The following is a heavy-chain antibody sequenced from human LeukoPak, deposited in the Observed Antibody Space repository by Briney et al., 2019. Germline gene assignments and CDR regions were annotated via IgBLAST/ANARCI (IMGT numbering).Heavy chain of an antibody. CDR1: GFTFSSYG. CDR2: ISGSGGST. V-gene: IGHV3-23*01. CDR3: AKEGGYDWPLKYYFDY. J-gene: IGHJ4*02. D-gene: IGHD3-16*01. Sequence: PGRSLRLSCAASGFTFSSYGMSWVRQAPGKGLEWVSAISGSGGSTYYADSVKGRFTISRDNSKNTLYLQMNSLRAEDTAVYYCAKEGGYDWPLKYYFDYWGQGTLVTVSS.